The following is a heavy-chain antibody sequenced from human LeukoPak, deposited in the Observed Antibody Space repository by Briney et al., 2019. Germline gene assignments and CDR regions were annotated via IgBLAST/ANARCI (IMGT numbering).Heavy chain of an antibody. D-gene: IGHD6-19*01. V-gene: IGHV3-23*01. J-gene: IGHJ4*02. CDR2: MSGSGGST. CDR1: GFTFSNYA. CDR3: AKDRGGAVAGDFDY. Sequence: GGSLRLSCAASGFTFSNYAMSWVRQAPGKGLEWVSAMSGSGGSTYYADSVKGRFTLSRDNSKNTLYLQMNSLRAEDTAVYYCAKDRGGAVAGDFDYWGQGTLVTVSS.